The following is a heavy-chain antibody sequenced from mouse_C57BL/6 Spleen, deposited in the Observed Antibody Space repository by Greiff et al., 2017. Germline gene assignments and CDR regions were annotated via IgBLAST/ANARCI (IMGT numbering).Heavy chain of an antibody. V-gene: IGHV1-80*01. CDR2: IYPGDGDT. D-gene: IGHD2-2*01. CDR1: GYAFSSYW. CDR3: ARGGSTMVTRGWYFGG. Sequence: QVQLQQSGAELVKPGASVKISCKASGYAFSSYWMNWVKQRPGKGLEWIGQIYPGDGDTNYNGKFKGKATLTADKSSSTAYMQLSSLTSEDSAVYFCARGGSTMVTRGWYFGGWGTGTTVTVAS. J-gene: IGHJ1*03.